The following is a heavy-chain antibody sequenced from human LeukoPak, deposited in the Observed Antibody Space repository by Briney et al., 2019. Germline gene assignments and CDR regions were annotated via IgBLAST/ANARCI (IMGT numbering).Heavy chain of an antibody. CDR3: AIHVVVVAATPTFDY. D-gene: IGHD2-15*01. V-gene: IGHV1-8*03. J-gene: IGHJ4*02. CDR2: MNPNSGNT. CDR1: GYTFTSYD. Sequence: APVKVSCKASGYTFTSYDINWVRQATGQGLEWMGWMNPNSGNTGFAQKFQGRVTITRNSSISTAYMELSSLRSEDTAVYYCAIHVVVVAATPTFDYWGQGTLVTVSS.